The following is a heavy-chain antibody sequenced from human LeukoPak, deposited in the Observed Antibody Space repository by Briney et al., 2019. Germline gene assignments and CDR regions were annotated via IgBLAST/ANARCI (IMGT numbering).Heavy chain of an antibody. J-gene: IGHJ5*02. CDR3: ARGYGSGSYYSNNWFDP. D-gene: IGHD3-10*01. CDR1: GGSFSGYY. V-gene: IGHV4-59*10. Sequence: SETLSLTCAVYGGSFSGYYWSWIRQPAGKGLEWIGRIYTSGSTNYNPSLKSRVTISVDTSKNQFSLKLSSVTAADTAVYYCARGYGSGSYYSNNWFDPWGQGTLVTVSS. CDR2: IYTSGST.